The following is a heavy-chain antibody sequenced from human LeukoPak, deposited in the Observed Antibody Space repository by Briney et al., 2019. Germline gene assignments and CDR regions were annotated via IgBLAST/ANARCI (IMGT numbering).Heavy chain of an antibody. CDR1: GGSISSSTYF. CDR3: ARGPQGVTRPEY. CDR2: IYYTGSS. J-gene: IGHJ4*02. Sequence: SETLSLTCTVSGGSISSSTYFWGWIRQPPGKGLEWIGTIYYTGSSYYNPSLKSRVTISVDTSKNHFSLKVRSVTAADTAVYYCARGPQGVTRPEYWGQGALVTVS. D-gene: IGHD4-17*01. V-gene: IGHV4-39*02.